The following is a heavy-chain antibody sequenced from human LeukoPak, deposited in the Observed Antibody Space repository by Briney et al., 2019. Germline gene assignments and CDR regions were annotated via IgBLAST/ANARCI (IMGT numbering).Heavy chain of an antibody. CDR1: GFTFSSYS. J-gene: IGHJ4*02. Sequence: PGGSLRLSCAASGFTFSSYSMNWVRQAPGKGLEWVSSISSSSSYIYYADSVKGRFTISRDNAKNSLYLQMNSLRAEDTAVYYCARSFGCSTSCYTDYWGQGTLVTVSS. CDR2: ISSSSSYI. V-gene: IGHV3-21*01. D-gene: IGHD2-2*02. CDR3: ARSFGCSTSCYTDY.